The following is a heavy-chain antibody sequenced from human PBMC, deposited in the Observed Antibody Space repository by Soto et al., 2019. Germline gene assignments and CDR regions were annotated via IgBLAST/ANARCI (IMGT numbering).Heavy chain of an antibody. CDR2: ISRTGGTI. CDR1: GFSFHTFD. Sequence: EVQLVESGGGLVQPGRSLRLSCLTSGFSFHTFDMNWVRQAPGRGLEWVSSISRTGGTIYYADSVRGRFTVSRDNAVTSLYLQMSSLRDEDTAVYYCARGNSTGSHYNSGYWGQGTLVIVSS. V-gene: IGHV3-48*02. CDR3: ARGNSTGSHYNSGY. D-gene: IGHD3-10*01. J-gene: IGHJ4*02.